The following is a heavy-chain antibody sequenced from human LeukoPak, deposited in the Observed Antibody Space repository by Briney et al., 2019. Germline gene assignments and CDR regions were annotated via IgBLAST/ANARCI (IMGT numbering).Heavy chain of an antibody. CDR2: IYYSGST. Sequence: SETLSLTCTVSGGSISSYCWSWIRQPPGKGLEWIGYIYYSGSTNYNPSLKSRVTISVDTSKNQFSLKLSSVTAADTAVYYCATTHYYDSSGYYLDAFDIWGQGTMVTVSS. CDR1: GGSISSYC. V-gene: IGHV4-59*08. CDR3: ATTHYYDSSGYYLDAFDI. D-gene: IGHD3-22*01. J-gene: IGHJ3*02.